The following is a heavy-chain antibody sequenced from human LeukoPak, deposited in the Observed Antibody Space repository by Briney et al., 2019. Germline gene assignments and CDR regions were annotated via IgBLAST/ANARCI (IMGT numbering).Heavy chain of an antibody. CDR3: GGGRIGFGDYYFAY. CDR2: INHSGST. Sequence: SETLSLTCAVYGGSFSGYYWSWIRQPPGKGLEWIGEINHSGSTNYNPSLKSRVTISVDTSKNQFSLKLSSVTAADTAVYYCGGGRIGFGDYYFAYWGKGPLVTVSS. CDR1: GGSFSGYY. D-gene: IGHD3-10*01. V-gene: IGHV4-34*01. J-gene: IGHJ4*02.